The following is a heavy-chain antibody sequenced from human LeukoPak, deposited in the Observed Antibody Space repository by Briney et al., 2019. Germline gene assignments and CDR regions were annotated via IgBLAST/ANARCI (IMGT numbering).Heavy chain of an antibody. CDR3: ASTMSGYGSGSYFYFDY. CDR2: IYYSGST. Sequence: SETLSLTCTVSGGSISSYYWSWIRQPPGKGLEWIGYIYYSGSTNYNPSLKSRVTISVDTSKNQFSLKLSSVTAADTAVYYCASTMSGYGSGSYFYFDYWGQGTLVTVSS. V-gene: IGHV4-59*01. J-gene: IGHJ4*02. CDR1: GGSISSYY. D-gene: IGHD3-10*01.